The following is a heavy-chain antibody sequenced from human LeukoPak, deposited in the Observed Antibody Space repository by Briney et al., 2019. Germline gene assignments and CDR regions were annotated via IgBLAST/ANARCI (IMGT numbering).Heavy chain of an antibody. CDR3: ARARAYCSSTSCYASDY. V-gene: IGHV3-21*01. J-gene: IGHJ4*02. CDR2: ISSSSSYI. CDR1: GFTFSSYS. D-gene: IGHD2-2*01. Sequence: PGGSLRLSCAASGFTFSSYSMNWVRQAPGKGLEWVSSISSSSSYIYYADSVKGRFTISRDNAKNSLYLQMNSLRAEDTAVYYCARARAYCSSTSCYASDYWGQGTLVTVSS.